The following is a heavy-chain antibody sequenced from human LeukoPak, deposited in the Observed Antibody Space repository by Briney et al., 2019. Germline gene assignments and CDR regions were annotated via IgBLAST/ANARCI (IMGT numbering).Heavy chain of an antibody. CDR3: ARAPGMDV. V-gene: IGHV4-59*01. CDR1: GGSISSYY. J-gene: IGHJ6*02. CDR2: IYYSGST. Sequence: PSETLSLTCTVSGGSISSYYWSWIRQPPGQGLEWMGYIYYSGSTNYNPSLKSRVTISVDTSKNQFSLKLSSVTAADTAVYYCARAPGMDVWGQGTTVTVSS.